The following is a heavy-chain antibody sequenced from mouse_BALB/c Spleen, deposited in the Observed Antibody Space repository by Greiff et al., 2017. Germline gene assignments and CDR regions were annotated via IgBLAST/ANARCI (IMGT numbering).Heavy chain of an antibody. J-gene: IGHJ4*01. Sequence: QVQLKESGAELVRPGTSVKVSCKASGYAFTNYLIEWVKQRPGQGLEWIGVINPGSGGTNYNEKFKGKATLTADKSSSTAYMQLSSLTSDDSAVYFCALGRGDAMDYWGQGTSVTVSS. D-gene: IGHD4-1*01. CDR2: INPGSGGT. CDR1: GYAFTNYL. V-gene: IGHV1-54*01. CDR3: ALGRGDAMDY.